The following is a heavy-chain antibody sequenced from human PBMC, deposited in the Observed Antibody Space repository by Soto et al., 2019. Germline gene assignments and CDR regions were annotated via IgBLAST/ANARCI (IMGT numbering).Heavy chain of an antibody. V-gene: IGHV4-4*07. CDR3: ARDRGEYTSSWFWYFSL. CDR1: GASISSFN. J-gene: IGHJ2*01. Sequence: SETLSLTCSVSGASISSFNCNWVRQPAGKGPEWVGRLNIAGTINYNPSLKSRITMSMDTSKNQISLHLRSVTAADTAIYYCARDRGEYTSSWFWYFSLWGHGTLVTVSS. CDR2: LNIAGTI. D-gene: IGHD6-13*01.